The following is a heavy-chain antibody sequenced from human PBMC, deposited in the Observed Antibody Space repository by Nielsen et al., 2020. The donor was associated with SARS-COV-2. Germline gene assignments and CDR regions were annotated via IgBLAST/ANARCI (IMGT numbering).Heavy chain of an antibody. CDR2: ISSSSSYT. CDR1: GFTFSDYY. D-gene: IGHD4-17*01. Sequence: GESLKISCAASGFTFSDYYMSWIRQAPGKGLEWVSYISSSSSYTNYADSVKGRFTISRDNAKNSLYLQMNSLRAEDTALYHCARLPNPLTTRQPPDIWGQGTMVTVSS. CDR3: ARLPNPLTTRQPPDI. J-gene: IGHJ3*02. V-gene: IGHV3-11*03.